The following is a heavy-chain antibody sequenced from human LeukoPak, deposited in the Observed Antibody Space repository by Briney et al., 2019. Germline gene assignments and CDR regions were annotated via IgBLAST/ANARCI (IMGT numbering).Heavy chain of an antibody. J-gene: IGHJ4*02. D-gene: IGHD2-15*01. CDR3: ARHGPDCSGGSCYSLIDC. CDR2: IYYSGST. Sequence: PSETLSLTCTVSGGSISSYYWSWIRQPPGKGLEWIGCIYYSGSTNYNPSLKSRVTISVDTSKNQFSLKLSSVTAADTAVYYCARHGPDCSGGSCYSLIDCWGQGTLVTVSS. V-gene: IGHV4-59*08. CDR1: GGSISSYY.